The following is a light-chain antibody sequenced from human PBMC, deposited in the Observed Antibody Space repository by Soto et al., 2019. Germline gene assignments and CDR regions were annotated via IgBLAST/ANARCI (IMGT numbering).Light chain of an antibody. Sequence: EIVMTQSPGTLSLSPGERATLSCRASQSVSSSYLAWYQQKPGQAPRLLIYGASSRATGIPDRFSGSGSGTDFTLTISRLEPYFFAVYECQQNGSLSLITFVQVTRLEDK. V-gene: IGKV3-20*01. CDR2: GAS. J-gene: IGKJ5*01. CDR1: QSVSSSY. CDR3: QQNGSLSLIT.